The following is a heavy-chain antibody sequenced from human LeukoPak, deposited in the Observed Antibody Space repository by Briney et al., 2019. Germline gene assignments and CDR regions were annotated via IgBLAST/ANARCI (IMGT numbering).Heavy chain of an antibody. V-gene: IGHV5-51*01. Sequence: GESLKISCKGSGYTFANYWIGWVRQMPGKGLEWMGIIYPGDSDTIYSPSFQGQVTISADKSISTAYLQWSSLEASDTAMYYCARRDYDDYRDYWGQGTLVTVSS. CDR1: GYTFANYW. CDR3: ARRDYDDYRDY. D-gene: IGHD3-3*01. CDR2: IYPGDSDT. J-gene: IGHJ4*02.